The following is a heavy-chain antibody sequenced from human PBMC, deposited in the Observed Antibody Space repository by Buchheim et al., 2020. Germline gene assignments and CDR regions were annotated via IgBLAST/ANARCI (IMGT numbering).Heavy chain of an antibody. V-gene: IGHV4-39*01. CDR1: GGSISSSSYY. CDR3: ARLGSMYYYDSSGYPTD. D-gene: IGHD3-22*01. J-gene: IGHJ4*02. CDR2: IYYSGST. Sequence: QLQLQESGPGLVKPSETLSLTCTVSGGSISSSSYYWGWIRQPPGKGLEWIGSIYYSGSTYYNPSLKSRVTISVDTSKNQFSLKLSSVTAADTAVYYCARLGSMYYYDSSGYPTDWGQGTL.